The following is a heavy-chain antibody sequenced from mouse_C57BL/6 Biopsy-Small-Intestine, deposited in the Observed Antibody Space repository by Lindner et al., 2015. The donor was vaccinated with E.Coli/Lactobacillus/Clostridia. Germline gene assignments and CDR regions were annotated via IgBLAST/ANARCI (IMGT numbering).Heavy chain of an antibody. CDR2: IFPGSGTT. D-gene: IGHD2-3*01. V-gene: IGHV1-75*01. CDR1: GYTFTDYY. CDR3: ARSAKDGYYWYFDV. J-gene: IGHJ1*03. Sequence: VQLQESGPELVKPGASVKISCKASGYTFTDYYINWVKQRPGQGLEWIGWIFPGSGTTYYNEKFKGKATLTVDKSSSTAYMLLSRLTSEGSAVYFCARSAKDGYYWYFDVWGTGTTVTVSS.